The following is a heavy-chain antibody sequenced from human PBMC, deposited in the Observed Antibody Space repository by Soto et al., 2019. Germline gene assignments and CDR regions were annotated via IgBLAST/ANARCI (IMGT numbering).Heavy chain of an antibody. CDR1: GFTFSSYD. V-gene: IGHV3-33*01. J-gene: IGHJ4*02. CDR3: ARDVGFGELFPFDY. D-gene: IGHD3-10*01. Sequence: QVQLVESGGGVVQPGRSLRLSCAASGFTFSSYDMHWVRQAPGKGLEWVAVIWYDGSNKYYADSVKGRFTISRDNSKNTLYLQMNSLRAEDTAVYYCARDVGFGELFPFDYWGQGTLVTVSS. CDR2: IWYDGSNK.